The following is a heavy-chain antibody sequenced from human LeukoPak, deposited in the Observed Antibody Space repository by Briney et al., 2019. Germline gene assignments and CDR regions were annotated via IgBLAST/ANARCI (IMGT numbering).Heavy chain of an antibody. CDR3: ARDREYCGGDCYSGGFDY. D-gene: IGHD2-21*02. V-gene: IGHV1-69*06. J-gene: IGHJ4*02. Sequence: SVKVSCKASGGTFSSYAISWVRQAPGQGLECMGGIIPIFGTANYAQKFQGRVTITADKSTSTAYMELSSLRSEDTAVYYCARDREYCGGDCYSGGFDYWGQGTLVTVSS. CDR1: GGTFSSYA. CDR2: IIPIFGTA.